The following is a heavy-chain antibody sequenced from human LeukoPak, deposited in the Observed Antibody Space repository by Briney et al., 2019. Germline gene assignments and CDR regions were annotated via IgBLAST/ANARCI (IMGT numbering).Heavy chain of an antibody. CDR1: VFTFTSYW. CDR2: INEDGNEI. D-gene: IGHD2-21*01. CDR3: AGFPPASVVGEGGYYYMDG. V-gene: IGHV3-7*02. J-gene: IGHJ6*03. Sequence: GGSLRHSCVASVFTFTSYWLGWVRPAPAKGREWVTDINEDGNEIYYVASVKGLFTISRDTAKKSLYLQMNSLRAEDTAMYYCAGFPPASVVGEGGYYYMDGWGKGTTVTV.